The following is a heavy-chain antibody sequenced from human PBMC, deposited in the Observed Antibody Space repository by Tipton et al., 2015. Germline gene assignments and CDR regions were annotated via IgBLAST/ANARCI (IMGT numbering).Heavy chain of an antibody. CDR3: ARDPYYYEGSGYYRHYGSDV. CDR1: GFNFSRYA. V-gene: IGHV3-21*01. D-gene: IGHD3-22*01. Sequence: SLRLSCAPSGFNFSRYAMNWVRQAPGKGLEWVSSINDISNHIYYADSVKGRFTISRDNAKNSLYLQINSLRAEDSAVYYCARDPYYYEGSGYYRHYGSDVWGQGTRVTVSS. CDR2: INDISNHI. J-gene: IGHJ6*01.